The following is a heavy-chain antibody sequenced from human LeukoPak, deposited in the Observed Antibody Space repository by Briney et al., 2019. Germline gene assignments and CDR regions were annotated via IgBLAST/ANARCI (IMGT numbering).Heavy chain of an antibody. CDR2: IIPILGIA. D-gene: IGHD3-22*01. V-gene: IGHV1-69*04. CDR1: GGTFSSYA. J-gene: IGHJ4*02. Sequence: SVKVFCKASGGTFSSYAISWVRQAPGQGLEWMGRIIPILGIANYAQKFQGRVTITADKSTSTAYMELSSLRSEDTAVYYCARARDSSGYYSPFDYWGQGTLVTVSS. CDR3: ARARDSSGYYSPFDY.